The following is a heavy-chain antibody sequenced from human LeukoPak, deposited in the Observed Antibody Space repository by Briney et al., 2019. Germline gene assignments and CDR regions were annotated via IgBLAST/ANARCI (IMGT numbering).Heavy chain of an antibody. CDR3: ARNPYSSGRDY. J-gene: IGHJ4*02. CDR2: VHYTRSYSGTT. CDR1: SGSIGSDALY. V-gene: IGHV4-39*01. D-gene: IGHD6-19*01. Sequence: SETLSLTCTVSSGSIGSDALYWGWIRQSPGKGLEWIGSVHYTRSYSGTTYYNPSLKSRVTISVDTSKNQFSLKLSSVTAADTAVYYCARNPYSSGRDYWGQGTLVTVSS.